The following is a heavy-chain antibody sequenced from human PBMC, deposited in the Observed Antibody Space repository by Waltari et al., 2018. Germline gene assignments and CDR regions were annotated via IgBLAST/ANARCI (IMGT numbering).Heavy chain of an antibody. J-gene: IGHJ6*03. CDR2: GHSYGTVD. Sequence: QVQLVESGGGVVQPGESLRLSCTASGFTLSTYGIHWDRQAPGRGLEWVAFGHSYGTVDYYADSVKGRFSVSGATSKSTLYLQMNGFSVGDTAVYNCAGDRVDRSYTTYMAVWGKGTTVTVSS. D-gene: IGHD3-10*01. CDR1: GFTLSTYG. V-gene: IGHV3-30*02. CDR3: AGDRVDRSYTTYMAV.